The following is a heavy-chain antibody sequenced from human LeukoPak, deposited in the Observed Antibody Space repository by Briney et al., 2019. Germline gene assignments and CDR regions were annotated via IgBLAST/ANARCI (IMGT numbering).Heavy chain of an antibody. V-gene: IGHV1-46*01. Sequence: ASVKVSCKASGYTFTSNYMHWVRQAPGQGLEWMGIINPSGGSTSYAQKFQGRVTMTRDTSTSTVYMELSSLRSEDTAVYYCARDLGGSTSSPNWFDPWGQGTLVTVSS. CDR2: INPSGGST. CDR1: GYTFTSNY. D-gene: IGHD2-2*01. J-gene: IGHJ5*02. CDR3: ARDLGGSTSSPNWFDP.